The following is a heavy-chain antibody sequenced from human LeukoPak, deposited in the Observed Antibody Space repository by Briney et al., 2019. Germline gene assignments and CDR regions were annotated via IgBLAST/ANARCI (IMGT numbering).Heavy chain of an antibody. Sequence: ASVKVSCKASGYTFTSYYMHWVRQAPGQGLEWMGIINPSGGSTSYAQKFQGRVTITRNTSISTAYMELSSLRSEDTAVYYCARMSSFGWNDRFDPWGQGTLVTVSS. CDR3: ARMSSFGWNDRFDP. J-gene: IGHJ5*02. V-gene: IGHV1-46*01. CDR1: GYTFTSYY. D-gene: IGHD1-1*01. CDR2: INPSGGST.